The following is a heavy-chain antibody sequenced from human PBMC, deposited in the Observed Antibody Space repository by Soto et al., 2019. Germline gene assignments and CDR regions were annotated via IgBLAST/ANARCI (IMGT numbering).Heavy chain of an antibody. CDR1: GFSLSTSGVG. CDR2: IYWNDDK. V-gene: IGHV2-5*01. CDR3: AHRPYGSGSYPGSYFDY. Sequence: QITLKESGPTLVKPTQTLTLTCTFSGFSLSTSGVGVGWIRQPPGKALEWLAIIYWNDDKRYSPSLNSRLTITKDTSKNQVVLTMTNMDPVDTATYYCAHRPYGSGSYPGSYFDYWGQGTLVTVSS. J-gene: IGHJ4*02. D-gene: IGHD3-10*01.